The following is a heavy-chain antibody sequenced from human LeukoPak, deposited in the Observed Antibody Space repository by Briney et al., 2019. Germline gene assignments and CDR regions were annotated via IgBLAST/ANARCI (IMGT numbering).Heavy chain of an antibody. CDR3: ARDRDVVVPAADNWFDP. D-gene: IGHD2-2*01. V-gene: IGHV1-18*01. Sequence: ASVKVSCKASGYTFTSYGISWVLQAPGQGLEWMGWIGAYNGNTNYAQKLQGRVTMTTDTSTSTAYMELRSLRSDDTAVYYCARDRDVVVPAADNWFDPWGQGTLVTVSS. CDR2: IGAYNGNT. CDR1: GYTFTSYG. J-gene: IGHJ5*02.